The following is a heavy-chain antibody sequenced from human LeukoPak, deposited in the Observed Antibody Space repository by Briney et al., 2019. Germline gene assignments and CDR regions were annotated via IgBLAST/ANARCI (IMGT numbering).Heavy chain of an antibody. J-gene: IGHJ4*02. CDR1: GSTFSSYV. Sequence: GGSLRLSCAASGSTFSSYVMSWVRQAPGKGLEWVSAISGSGGSTYYADSVKGRFTISRDNSKNTLYLQMNSLRAEDTAVYYCAIPGYSSSWYPLDYWGQGTLVTVSS. CDR2: ISGSGGST. D-gene: IGHD6-13*01. V-gene: IGHV3-23*01. CDR3: AIPGYSSSWYPLDY.